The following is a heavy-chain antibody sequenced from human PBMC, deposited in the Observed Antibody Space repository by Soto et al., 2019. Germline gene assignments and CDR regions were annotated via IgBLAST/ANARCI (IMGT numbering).Heavy chain of an antibody. CDR1: GGSISSGDYY. D-gene: IGHD3-3*01. Sequence: QVQLQESGPGLVKPSQTLSLTCTVSGGSISSGDYYWSWIRQPPGKGLEWIGYIYYSGSTYYNPSLKSRVTISVDTSKNQFSLKLSSVTAADTAVYYCARDNILGILYGGMDVWAKGPRSPSP. CDR2: IYYSGST. V-gene: IGHV4-30-4*01. CDR3: ARDNILGILYGGMDV. J-gene: IGHJ6*02.